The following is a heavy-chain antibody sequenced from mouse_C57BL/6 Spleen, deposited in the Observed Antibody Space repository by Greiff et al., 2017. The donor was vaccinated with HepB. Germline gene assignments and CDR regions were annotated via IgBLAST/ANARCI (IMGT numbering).Heavy chain of an antibody. Sequence: EVQLQQSGPELVKPGASVKISCKASGYSFTDYNMNWVKQSNGKSLEWIGVINPNYGTTSYNQKFKGKATLTADKSSSTAYMQLNSLTSDDSAVYYCARNPITKVVEDYFDYWGQGTTLTVSS. V-gene: IGHV1-39*01. CDR3: ARNPITKVVEDYFDY. J-gene: IGHJ2*01. CDR2: INPNYGTT. CDR1: GYSFTDYN. D-gene: IGHD1-1*01.